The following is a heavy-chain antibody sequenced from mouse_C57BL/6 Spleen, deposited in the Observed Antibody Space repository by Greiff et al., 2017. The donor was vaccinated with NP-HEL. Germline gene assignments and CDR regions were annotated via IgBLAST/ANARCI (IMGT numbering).Heavy chain of an antibody. V-gene: IGHV5-17*01. J-gene: IGHJ1*03. CDR1: GFTFSDYG. CDR3: ARTDYYGSRGRYFDV. Sequence: EVQRVESGGGLVKPGGSLKLSCAASGFTFSDYGMHWVRQAPEKGLEWVAYISSGSSTIYYADTVKGRFTISRDNAKNTLFLLMTSLRSEDTAMYYCARTDYYGSRGRYFDVWGTGTTVTVSS. D-gene: IGHD1-1*01. CDR2: ISSGSSTI.